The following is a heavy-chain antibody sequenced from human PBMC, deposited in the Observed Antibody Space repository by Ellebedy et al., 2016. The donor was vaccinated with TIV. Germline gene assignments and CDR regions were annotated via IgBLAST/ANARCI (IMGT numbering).Heavy chain of an antibody. CDR2: IKADGSGI. V-gene: IGHV3-74*03. D-gene: IGHD7-27*01. CDR1: GFFFGSHW. CDR3: GRERWGLGDY. J-gene: IGHJ4*02. Sequence: GESLKISCAASGFFFGSHWLLWVRQPPGKGLEWVSRIKADGSGITYADSVRGRFTISRDNAKNTLYLQMDSLRVEDTAVYYCGRERWGLGDYWGQGTLVTVSS.